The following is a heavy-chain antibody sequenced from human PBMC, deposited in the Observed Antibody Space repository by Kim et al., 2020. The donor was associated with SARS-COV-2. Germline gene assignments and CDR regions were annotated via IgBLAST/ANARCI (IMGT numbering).Heavy chain of an antibody. V-gene: IGHV6-1*01. CDR1: GDSVSSNSAA. Sequence: SQTLSLTCAISGDSVSSNSAAWNWIRQSPSRGLEWLGRTYYRSKWYNDYAVSVKSRITINPDTSKNQFSLQLNSVTPEDTAVYYCAADYYDSSGYTTDAFDIWGQGTMVTFSS. D-gene: IGHD3-22*01. CDR2: TYYRSKWYN. CDR3: AADYYDSSGYTTDAFDI. J-gene: IGHJ3*02.